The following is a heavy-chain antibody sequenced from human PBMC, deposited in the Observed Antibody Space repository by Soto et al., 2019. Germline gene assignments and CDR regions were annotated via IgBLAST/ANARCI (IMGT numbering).Heavy chain of an antibody. J-gene: IGHJ4*02. V-gene: IGHV4-59*01. Sequence: SETLSLTCTVSGGSISNYYWSWIRQPPGKGLEWIGYIYYIGSTNYNPSLKSRVTISVDTSKNQFSLKLSSVTAADTAVYYCARTYGSALDYWGQGTLGTVSS. CDR1: GGSISNYY. CDR2: IYYIGST. CDR3: ARTYGSALDY. D-gene: IGHD3-10*01.